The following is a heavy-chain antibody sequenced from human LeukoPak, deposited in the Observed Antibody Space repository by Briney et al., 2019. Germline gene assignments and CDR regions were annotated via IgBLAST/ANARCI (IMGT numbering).Heavy chain of an antibody. CDR2: ITTSSTYM. J-gene: IGHJ4*02. Sequence: GGSLRLSCAASRFNLSAYTMNWVRQAPGKGLEWVASITTSSTYMHYADSVKGRFTISRDNAKNSLYLQMNSLRADDTAVYFCARHRYYFDYWGQGTLVTVSS. CDR3: ARHRYYFDY. CDR1: RFNLSAYT. V-gene: IGHV3-21*01.